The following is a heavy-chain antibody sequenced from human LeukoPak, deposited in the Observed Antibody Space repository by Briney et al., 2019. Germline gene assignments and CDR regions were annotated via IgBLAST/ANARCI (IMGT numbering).Heavy chain of an antibody. CDR3: AIYFSHTICYTGTGFQP. V-gene: IGHV4-61*02. J-gene: IGHJ1*01. Sequence: SETLSLTCTVSGGSISSGGYFWSWIRQPAGKGLEWIGRIYTSGSTNYNPSLNSRVTISVDTSTNQFSLSLTSVPSPDTALYYCAIYFSHTICYTGTGFQPCGPGTLGSVSS. CDR1: GGSISSGGYF. CDR2: IYTSGST. D-gene: IGHD2-2*02.